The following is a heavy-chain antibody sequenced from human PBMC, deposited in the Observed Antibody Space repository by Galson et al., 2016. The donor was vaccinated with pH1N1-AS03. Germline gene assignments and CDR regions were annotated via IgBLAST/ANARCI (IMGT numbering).Heavy chain of an antibody. CDR3: AFWSRAGVSE. CDR1: GFRFDDYA. Sequence: SLRLSCAVSGFRFDDYAMHWVRQAPGKGLEWVSSISWNSNKIDYADSVKGRFTISRDSAKNSLNLQMNSLRAEDTAVYYCAFWSRAGVSEWGQGTLVSVFS. V-gene: IGHV3-9*01. D-gene: IGHD3-3*01. CDR2: ISWNSNKI. J-gene: IGHJ4*02.